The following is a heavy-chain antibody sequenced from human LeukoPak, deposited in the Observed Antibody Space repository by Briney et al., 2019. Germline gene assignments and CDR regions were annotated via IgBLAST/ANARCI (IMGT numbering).Heavy chain of an antibody. D-gene: IGHD4-23*01. CDR3: ARGTFDYGGYYFDY. CDR1: GVSISSYY. V-gene: IGHV4-59*01. Sequence: PSETLSLTCTVSGVSISSYYWSWIRQPPGKGLEWIGYIYYSGSTNYNPSLKSRVTISVDTSKNQFSLKLSSVTAADTAVYYCARGTFDYGGYYFDYWGQGTLVTVSS. J-gene: IGHJ4*02. CDR2: IYYSGST.